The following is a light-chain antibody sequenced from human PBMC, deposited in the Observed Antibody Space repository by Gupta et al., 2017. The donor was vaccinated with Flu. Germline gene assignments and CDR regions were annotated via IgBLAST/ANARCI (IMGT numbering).Light chain of an antibody. V-gene: IGKV3-20*01. J-gene: IGKJ1*01. CDR2: GAS. Sequence: VLTQSPGTLSLSPVERATLSCRASQSVSSSYLALHQQKPGQAPRLLIYGASSTATGIPDRFSGIASATDFTLTISMLDPEDFAVYYCQQDCTSPKTFGQGTKVEIK. CDR1: QSVSSSY. CDR3: QQDCTSPKT.